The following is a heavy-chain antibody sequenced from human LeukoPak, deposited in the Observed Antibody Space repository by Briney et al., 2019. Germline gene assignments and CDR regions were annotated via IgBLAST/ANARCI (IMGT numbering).Heavy chain of an antibody. CDR1: GLTFSSYV. CDR3: ARDYGDYVSYFDY. J-gene: IGHJ4*02. D-gene: IGHD4-17*01. CDR2: ISYDGSNE. V-gene: IGHV3-30*04. Sequence: GESLRLSCAACGLTFSSYVMHWVRQAPGKGLEWVAIISYDGSNEYYADSVKGRFTISRDNSKNTLYLQMNSLRAADTAVYYCARDYGDYVSYFDYWGQGTLVTVSS.